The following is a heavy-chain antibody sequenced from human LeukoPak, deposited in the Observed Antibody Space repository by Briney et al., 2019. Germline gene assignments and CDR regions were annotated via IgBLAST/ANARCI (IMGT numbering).Heavy chain of an antibody. J-gene: IGHJ4*02. CDR1: GASIRSSSYY. D-gene: IGHD6-19*01. CDR3: ARGLGRPWLVQRYFDY. CDR2: INHSGST. Sequence: SEALSLTCTVSGASIRSSSYYWGRIRQPPGKGLEWTGEINHSGSTNYNPSLKSRVTISVDTSKNQFSLKLSSVTAADTAVYYCARGLGRPWLVQRYFDYWGQGTLVTVSS. V-gene: IGHV4-39*07.